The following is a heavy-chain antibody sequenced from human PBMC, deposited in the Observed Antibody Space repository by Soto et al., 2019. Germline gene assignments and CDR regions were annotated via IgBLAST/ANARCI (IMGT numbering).Heavy chain of an antibody. D-gene: IGHD2-2*01. CDR2: IYYSGST. CDR3: ARGYQLPPPYYFDY. V-gene: IGHV4-59*01. Sequence: ETLSLTCTVSGGSISSYYWSWIRQPPGKGLECIGYIYYSGSTNYNPSLKSRVTISVDTSKNQFSLKLSSVTAADTAVYYCARGYQLPPPYYFDYWGQGTLVTVSS. J-gene: IGHJ4*02. CDR1: GGSISSYY.